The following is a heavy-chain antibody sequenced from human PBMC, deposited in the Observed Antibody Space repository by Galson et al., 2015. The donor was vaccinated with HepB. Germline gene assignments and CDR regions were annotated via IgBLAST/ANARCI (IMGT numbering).Heavy chain of an antibody. CDR1: GFTFSIYA. Sequence: SLRLSCAASGFTFSIYAMSWVRQAPGKGLEWVSAISGSGDKTFYADSVKGRFTISTDNSKNTLYLQMNSLRADDTAVYYCAKDALRGIEYSSPRDWGQGTTVTVSS. V-gene: IGHV3-23*01. CDR2: ISGSGDKT. J-gene: IGHJ6*02. CDR3: AKDALRGIEYSSPRD. D-gene: IGHD6-6*01.